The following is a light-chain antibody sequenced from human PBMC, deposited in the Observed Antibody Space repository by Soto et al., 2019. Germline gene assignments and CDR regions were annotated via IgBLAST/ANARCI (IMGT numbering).Light chain of an antibody. CDR2: EVS. Sequence: QSALTQPASVSGSPGQSITISCTGTSSDVGSDNLVSWYQQHPGKAPKFMIYEVSKRPSGVSNRFSGSKSGNTASLTISGLQAEDEADYYCCSYAGSTTSVFGPGTKLTVL. J-gene: IGLJ1*01. CDR3: CSYAGSTTSV. V-gene: IGLV2-23*02. CDR1: SSDVGSDNL.